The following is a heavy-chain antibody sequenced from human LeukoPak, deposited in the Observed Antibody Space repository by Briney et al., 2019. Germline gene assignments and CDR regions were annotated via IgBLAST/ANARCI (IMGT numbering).Heavy chain of an antibody. D-gene: IGHD6-19*01. V-gene: IGHV3-23*01. CDR2: ISGSGGST. Sequence: PGGSLRLSCAASGFTFSSYAMSWVRQAPGKGLEWVSAISGSGGSTYYADPVKGRFTISRDNSKNTLYLQMNSLRAEDTAVYYCAKDLLGQWLAYFDYWGQGTLVTVSS. J-gene: IGHJ4*02. CDR3: AKDLLGQWLAYFDY. CDR1: GFTFSSYA.